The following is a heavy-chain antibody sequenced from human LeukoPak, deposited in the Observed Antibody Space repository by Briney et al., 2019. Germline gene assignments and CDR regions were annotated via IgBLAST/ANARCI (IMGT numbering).Heavy chain of an antibody. CDR2: INSDGSRT. Sequence: GGSLRLSCAASGFTFSSYWVHWVRQAPGKGLVWVSRINSDGSRTSYADSVKGRFTISRDNAKNTLYLQMNSLRAEDTAVYYCARVFGNCFGLGYWGQGTLVTVSS. J-gene: IGHJ4*02. V-gene: IGHV3-74*01. CDR3: ARVFGNCFGLGY. D-gene: IGHD1-7*01. CDR1: GFTFSSYW.